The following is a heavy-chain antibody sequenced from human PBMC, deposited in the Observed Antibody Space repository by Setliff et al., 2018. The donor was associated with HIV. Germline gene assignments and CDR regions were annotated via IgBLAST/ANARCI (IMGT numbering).Heavy chain of an antibody. J-gene: IGHJ4*02. CDR1: GYSISSGYY. CDR2: IYHSGST. D-gene: IGHD6-6*01. V-gene: IGHV4-38-2*02. CDR3: AAYSSSSSFDY. Sequence: SETLSLTCTVSGYSISSGYYWGWIRQPPGKGLEWIGSIYHSGSTNYNPSLKSRVTISVDTSKNQFSLKLSSVTAADTAVYYCAAYSSSSSFDYWGQGTLVTVSS.